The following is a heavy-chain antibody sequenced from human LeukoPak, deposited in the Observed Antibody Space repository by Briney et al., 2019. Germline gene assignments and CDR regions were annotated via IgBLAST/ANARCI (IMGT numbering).Heavy chain of an antibody. CDR1: GGPISSHY. J-gene: IGHJ3*02. CDR2: IYYSGST. CDR3: ARVNTMRRGYKAFDI. D-gene: IGHD3-22*01. V-gene: IGHV4-59*11. Sequence: SETLSLTCTVSGGPISSHYWSWIRQPPGKGLEWIGYIYYSGSTNYNPSLKSRVTISVDTSKNQFSLKLSSVTAADTAVYYCARVNTMRRGYKAFDIWGQGTMVTVSP.